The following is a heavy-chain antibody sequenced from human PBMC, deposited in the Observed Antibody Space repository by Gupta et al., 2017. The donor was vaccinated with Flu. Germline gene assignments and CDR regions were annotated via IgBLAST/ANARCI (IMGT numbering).Heavy chain of an antibody. V-gene: IGHV3-21*01. J-gene: IGHJ4*02. D-gene: IGHD5-18*01. Sequence: TFSSYSMNWVRQAPGKGLEWVSSISSSSSYIYYADSVKGRFTISRDNAKNSLYLQMNSLRAEDTAVYYCARYGLRPGGSDYWGQGTLVTVSS. CDR3: ARYGLRPGGSDY. CDR2: ISSSSSYI. CDR1: TFSSYS.